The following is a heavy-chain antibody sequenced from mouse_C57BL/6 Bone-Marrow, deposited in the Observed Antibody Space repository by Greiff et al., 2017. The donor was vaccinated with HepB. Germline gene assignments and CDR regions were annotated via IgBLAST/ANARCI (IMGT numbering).Heavy chain of an antibody. CDR1: GYTFTNYW. J-gene: IGHJ4*01. CDR2: IYPGGGYT. D-gene: IGHD2-2*01. CDR3: ARLSTMVTTGAMDY. Sequence: VQLQQSGAELVRPGTSVKMSCKASGYTFTNYWIGWAKQRPGHGLEWIGDIYPGGGYTNYNEKFKGKATLTADKSSSTAYMQFSSLTSEDSAIYYCARLSTMVTTGAMDYWGQGTSVTVSS. V-gene: IGHV1-63*01.